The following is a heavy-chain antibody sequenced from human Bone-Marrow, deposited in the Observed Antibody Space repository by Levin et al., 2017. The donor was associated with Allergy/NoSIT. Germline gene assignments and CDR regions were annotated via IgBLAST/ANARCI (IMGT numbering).Heavy chain of an antibody. CDR3: AKAMEASSLFDS. J-gene: IGHJ4*02. D-gene: IGHD6-6*01. CDR2: IWNDGNNK. Sequence: LSLTCAASGFTLSNYGMHWVRQAPGKGLEWVAVIWNDGNNKYYEDSVKGRFTISRDNTKNSLYLHMNSLRPEDTALYYCAKAMEASSLFDSWGQGTLVTVSS. V-gene: IGHV3-33*03. CDR1: GFTLSNYG.